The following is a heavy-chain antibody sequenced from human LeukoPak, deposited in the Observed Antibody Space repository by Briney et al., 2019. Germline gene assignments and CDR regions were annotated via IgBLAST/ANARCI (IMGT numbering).Heavy chain of an antibody. Sequence: PGGSLRLSCAASGFTFSSYAMSWVRQAPGKGLEWVSAISGSGGSTYYADSVKGRFTISRDNSKNTLYLQMNSLRAEDTAVYYCAKDRREMATSPLSPHDAFDIWGQGTMVTVSS. J-gene: IGHJ3*02. CDR2: ISGSGGST. V-gene: IGHV3-23*01. CDR3: AKDRREMATSPLSPHDAFDI. CDR1: GFTFSSYA. D-gene: IGHD5-24*01.